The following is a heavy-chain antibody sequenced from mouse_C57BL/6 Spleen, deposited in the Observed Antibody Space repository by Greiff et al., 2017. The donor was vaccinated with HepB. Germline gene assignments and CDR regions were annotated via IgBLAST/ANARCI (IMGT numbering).Heavy chain of an antibody. V-gene: IGHV1-53*01. CDR2: INPSNGGT. D-gene: IGHD1-1*01. J-gene: IGHJ4*01. Sequence: VQLQQPGTELVKPGASVKLSCKASGYTFTSYWMHWVQQRPGQGLEWIGNINPSNGGTNYNEKFKSKATLTVDKASSTAYMQLSSLTSEDSAVYYYARWYYSSSYAMDYWGQGTSVTVSS. CDR1: GYTFTSYW. CDR3: ARWYYSSSYAMDY.